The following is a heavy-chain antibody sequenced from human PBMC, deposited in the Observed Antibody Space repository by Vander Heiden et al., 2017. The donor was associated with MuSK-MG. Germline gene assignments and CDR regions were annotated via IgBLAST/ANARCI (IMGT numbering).Heavy chain of an antibody. CDR3: ARDWADHYDGSGMRSNWFDP. V-gene: IGHV4-38-2*02. Sequence: QVQLQESGPGLVKPSETLSLACTVSGYSISSGYYWGWIRQPPGKGLEWIGSIYHSGSNYYNPSIKRRVTISVETSKNQFALKRSSVTAAETAVYYCARDWADHYDGSGMRSNWFDPWGQGTLVTVSS. J-gene: IGHJ5*02. D-gene: IGHD3-10*01. CDR2: IYHSGSN. CDR1: GYSISSGYY.